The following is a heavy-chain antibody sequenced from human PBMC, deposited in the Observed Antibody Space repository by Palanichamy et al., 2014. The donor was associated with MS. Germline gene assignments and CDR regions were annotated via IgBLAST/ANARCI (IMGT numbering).Heavy chain of an antibody. V-gene: IGHV3-33*01. Sequence: QVQLVESGGGVVQPGRSPRLSCAASGFSFSGYGIHWVRRAPGKGLEWVTVIWNDGNNKYYIDSVKGRFTISRDDPRNTVYLQMNSLRVEDTAVYYCVRDRPYYDGAAVGPYNWLDPWGQGTLVTVSS. D-gene: IGHD3-22*01. CDR2: IWNDGNNK. CDR1: GFSFSGYG. J-gene: IGHJ5*02. CDR3: VRDRPYYDGAAVGPYNWLDP.